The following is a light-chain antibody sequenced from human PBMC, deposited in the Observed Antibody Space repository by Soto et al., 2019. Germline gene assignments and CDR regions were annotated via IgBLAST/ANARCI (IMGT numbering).Light chain of an antibody. CDR2: AAS. CDR3: HQFKSYPYT. V-gene: IGKV1-9*01. J-gene: IGKJ2*01. Sequence: IQLTQSPSSLSASVGDRVTITCRASQAISDSLVWYQQNPGQAPKLLIYAASTLQSGVPSRFSGNGSGTDFTLTISSLPPADFATYYCHQFKSYPYTFGPGTKLEI. CDR1: QAISDS.